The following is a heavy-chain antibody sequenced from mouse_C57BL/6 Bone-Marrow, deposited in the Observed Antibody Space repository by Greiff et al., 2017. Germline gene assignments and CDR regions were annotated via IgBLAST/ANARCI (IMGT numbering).Heavy chain of an antibody. V-gene: IGHV1-75*01. Sequence: QVQLQQSGAELVKPGASVKISCKASGYTFTDYYINCVKQRPGQGLEWIGWIFPGSGSTYYNEKFKGKATLTVDKSSSTAYMLLSSLTSEDSAVYFCARWGGFPYYFDYWGQGTTLTVSS. J-gene: IGHJ2*01. CDR3: ARWGGFPYYFDY. CDR2: IFPGSGST. CDR1: GYTFTDYY.